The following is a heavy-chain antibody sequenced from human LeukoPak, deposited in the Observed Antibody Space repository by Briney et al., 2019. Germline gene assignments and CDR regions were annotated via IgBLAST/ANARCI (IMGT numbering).Heavy chain of an antibody. V-gene: IGHV1-2*02. Sequence: ASVKVSCTASGYIITGYYMHWVRQAPGQGLEWMGWIHPNSGGTNYAQKFQGRVTMTRDTSISTAYMELSRLRSDDTAVYYCARAFRDVVVVPAAKGKYYYYYYMDVWGKGTTVTISS. CDR3: ARAFRDVVVVPAAKGKYYYYYYMDV. CDR2: IHPNSGGT. J-gene: IGHJ6*03. D-gene: IGHD2-2*01. CDR1: GYIITGYY.